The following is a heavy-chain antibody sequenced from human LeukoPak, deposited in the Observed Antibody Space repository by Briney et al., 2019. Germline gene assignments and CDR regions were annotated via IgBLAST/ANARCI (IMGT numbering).Heavy chain of an antibody. Sequence: GESLTHPCAASGLNLSGSVKLWVRPASGKGLECVGHITSKPNSNATVYAASVKGRFTISSDDSKNTAYLQMNSLKIEDTAVYYCTGGSGWYSPDYWGQGTLVTVSS. V-gene: IGHV3-73*01. J-gene: IGHJ4*02. CDR2: ITSKPNSNAT. D-gene: IGHD6-19*01. CDR3: TGGSGWYSPDY. CDR1: GLNLSGSV.